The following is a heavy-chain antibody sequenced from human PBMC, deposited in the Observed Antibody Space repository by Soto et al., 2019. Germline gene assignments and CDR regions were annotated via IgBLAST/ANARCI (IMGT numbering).Heavy chain of an antibody. CDR1: GFTFSSYG. Sequence: QVQLVESGGGVVQPGRSLRLSCAASGFTFSSYGMHGVRQAPVKGLEWVAVIWYDGSNKYYAESVKGRFTISRDNSKNTLYLQMNSRRAEDTAVYYCARGRVTMVRGVIIDHYYYGMDVW. J-gene: IGHJ6*01. V-gene: IGHV3-33*01. CDR2: IWYDGSNK. CDR3: ARGRVTMVRGVIIDHYYYGMDV. D-gene: IGHD3-10*01.